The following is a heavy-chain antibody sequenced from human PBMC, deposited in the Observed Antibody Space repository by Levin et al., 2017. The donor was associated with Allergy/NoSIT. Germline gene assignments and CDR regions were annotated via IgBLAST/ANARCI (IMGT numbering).Heavy chain of an antibody. CDR3: ARGGMGATADDTCDI. J-gene: IGHJ3*02. D-gene: IGHD1-26*01. CDR1: GFTFSSYS. Sequence: GGSLRLSCAGSGFTFSSYSVNWVRQAPGKGLEWVSSISSRSTHIFYADSVRGRFTISRDNARNSLYLQMNSLRAEDTAVYYCARGGMGATADDTCDIWGRGTMVTVSS. V-gene: IGHV3-21*01. CDR2: ISSRSTHI.